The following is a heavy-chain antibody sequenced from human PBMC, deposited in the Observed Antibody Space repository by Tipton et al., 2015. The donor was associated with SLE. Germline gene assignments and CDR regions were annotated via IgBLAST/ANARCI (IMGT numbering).Heavy chain of an antibody. J-gene: IGHJ6*03. CDR1: GFTFSSYP. Sequence: SLRLSYAASGFTFSSYPMHWVRQAPGKGLEWMAAIWYDGTNEYYADSVKGRFTISRDNAKNSLYLLMNSLRVEDTAVYYCARYVSPSIIWSETDYYYYMDVWGKGTTVTVSS. D-gene: IGHD3-10*02. CDR2: IWYDGTNE. CDR3: ARYVSPSIIWSETDYYYYMDV. V-gene: IGHV3-33*08.